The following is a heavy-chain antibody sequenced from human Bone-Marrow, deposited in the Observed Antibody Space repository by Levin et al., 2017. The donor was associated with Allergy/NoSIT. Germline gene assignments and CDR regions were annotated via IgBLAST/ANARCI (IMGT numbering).Heavy chain of an antibody. J-gene: IGHJ4*02. CDR3: ARDALARGSGRSAVD. CDR1: GGSFSGYY. V-gene: IGHV4-34*01. D-gene: IGHD3-10*01. CDR2: INHSGST. Sequence: SETLSLTCAVYGGSFSGYYWSWIRQPPGKGLEWIGEINHSGSTNYNPSLKSRVTISVDTSKNQFSLKLSSVTAADTAVYYCARDALARGSGRSAVDWGQGTLVTVSS.